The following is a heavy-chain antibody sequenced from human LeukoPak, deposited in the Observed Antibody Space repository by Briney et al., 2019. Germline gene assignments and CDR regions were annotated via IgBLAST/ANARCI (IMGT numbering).Heavy chain of an antibody. D-gene: IGHD2-2*02. J-gene: IGHJ3*02. CDR2: IHYSGST. Sequence: SETLSLTCTVSGGSISSSSYYWGWIRQPPGRGLEWIGEIHYSGSTKYNPSLKSRVTISADTSKNQFSLKLSSVTAADTAIYYCARHLCTTSTTCYTAFDIWDQGIMVTVSS. CDR3: ARHLCTTSTTCYTAFDI. V-gene: IGHV4-39*01. CDR1: GGSISSSSYY.